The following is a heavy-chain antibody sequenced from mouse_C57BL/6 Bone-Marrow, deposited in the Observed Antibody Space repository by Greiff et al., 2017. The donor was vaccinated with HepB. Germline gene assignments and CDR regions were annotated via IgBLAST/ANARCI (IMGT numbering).Heavy chain of an antibody. CDR3: ARDGSSYDYAMDY. CDR2: IYPRSGNT. V-gene: IGHV1-81*01. D-gene: IGHD1-1*01. J-gene: IGHJ4*01. Sequence: QVHVKQSGAELARPGASVKLSCKASGYTFTSYGISWVKQRTGQGLEWIGEIYPRSGNTYYNEKFKGKATLTADKSSSTAYMELRSLTSEDSAVYFCARDGSSYDYAMDYWGQGTSVTVSS. CDR1: GYTFTSYG.